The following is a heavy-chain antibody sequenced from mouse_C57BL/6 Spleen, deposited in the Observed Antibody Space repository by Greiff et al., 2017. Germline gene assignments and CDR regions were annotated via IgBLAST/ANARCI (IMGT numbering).Heavy chain of an antibody. CDR3: ASCMYYFDV. CDR1: GYTFTGYW. Sequence: VQLQQPGAELIKPGASVKFSCKATGYTFTGYWIEWVKQRPGHGLEWIGMILPGSGSTNYNEKFKGKATFTEDKSSNTAYMQLSSLTTEDSAIYYCASCMYYFDVWGTGTTLTVSS. D-gene: IGHD2-10*02. J-gene: IGHJ1*03. V-gene: IGHV1-9*01. CDR2: ILPGSGST.